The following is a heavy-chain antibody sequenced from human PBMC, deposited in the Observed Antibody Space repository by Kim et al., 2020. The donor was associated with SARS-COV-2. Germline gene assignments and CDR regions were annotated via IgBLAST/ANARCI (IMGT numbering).Heavy chain of an antibody. D-gene: IGHD4-4*01. CDR2: IYWDDDK. CDR1: GFSLSTSGVG. Sequence: SCPTLVNPTQTLTLTCTFSGFSLSTSGVGVGWIRQPPGKALEWLALIYWDDDKRYSPSLKSRLTITKDTSKNQVVLTMTNMDPVDTATYYCAHRPPVFYSAYFDYWGQGTLVTVSS. V-gene: IGHV2-5*02. CDR3: AHRPPVFYSAYFDY. J-gene: IGHJ4*02.